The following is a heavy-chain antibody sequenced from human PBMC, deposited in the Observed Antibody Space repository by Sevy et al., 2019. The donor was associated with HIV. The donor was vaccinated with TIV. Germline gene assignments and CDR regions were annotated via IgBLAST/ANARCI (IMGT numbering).Heavy chain of an antibody. Sequence: SETLSLTCTVSGGSFSSGNYYWSWIRQPAGKGLEWIGRIYNSGSTNYNPSLKSRVTISVDTSKNQFPLRLSSVTAADTAVYYCARVDRAYYDGSAFDFWGQGTLVTVSS. CDR1: GGSFSSGNYY. J-gene: IGHJ4*02. CDR3: ARVDRAYYDGSAFDF. V-gene: IGHV4-61*02. D-gene: IGHD3-22*01. CDR2: IYNSGST.